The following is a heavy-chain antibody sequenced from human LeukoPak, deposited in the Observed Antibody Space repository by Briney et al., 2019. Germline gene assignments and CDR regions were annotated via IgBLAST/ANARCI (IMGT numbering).Heavy chain of an antibody. V-gene: IGHV3-30*04. CDR1: GFTFSSYA. D-gene: IGHD6-19*01. Sequence: AGRSLRLSCAAAGFTFSSYAMHWVRQDPGKGMEWVAVISYDGSNKYYADSVKGRFTISRDNSKNTLYLQMNSLRAEHTAVYFCARLRASVAAHDAFDIWGQRTMLTVSS. CDR2: ISYDGSNK. CDR3: ARLRASVAAHDAFDI. J-gene: IGHJ3*02.